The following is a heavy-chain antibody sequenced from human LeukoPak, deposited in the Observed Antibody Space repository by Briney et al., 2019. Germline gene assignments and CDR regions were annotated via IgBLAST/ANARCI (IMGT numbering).Heavy chain of an antibody. CDR3: AKDWDYYDSVDY. CDR2: ISYDGSNK. D-gene: IGHD3-22*01. J-gene: IGHJ4*02. V-gene: IGHV3-30*18. CDR1: GFTFSSYG. Sequence: SGRSLRLSCAASGFTFSSYGMHWVRQAPRKGLEWVAVISYDGSNKYYADSVKGRFTISRDNSKNTLYLQMNSLRAEDTAVYYCAKDWDYYDSVDYWGQGTLVTVSS.